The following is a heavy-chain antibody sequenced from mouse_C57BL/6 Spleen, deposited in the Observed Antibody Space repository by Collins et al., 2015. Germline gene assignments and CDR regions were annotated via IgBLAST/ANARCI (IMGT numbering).Heavy chain of an antibody. CDR2: IYPRSGNT. D-gene: IGHD1-1*01. V-gene: IGHV1-81*01. Sequence: QVQLQQSGAELARPGASVKLSCKASGYTFTSYGISWVKQRTGQGLEWIGEIYPRSGNTYYNEKFKGKATLTADKSSSTAYMELRSLTSEDSAVYFCARKGAITTVVATDAMDYWGQGTSVTVSS. CDR1: GYTFTSYG. CDR3: ARKGAITTVVATDAMDY. J-gene: IGHJ4*01.